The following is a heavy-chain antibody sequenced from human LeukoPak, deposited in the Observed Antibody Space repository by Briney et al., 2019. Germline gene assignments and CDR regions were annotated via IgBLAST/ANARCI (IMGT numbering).Heavy chain of an antibody. CDR3: ARGSRYYRSSSLAYDY. CDR2: FIPSSCCT. J-gene: IGHJ4*02. D-gene: IGHD6-13*01. V-gene: IGHV1-2*02. CDR1: VYTFTGYN. Sequence: ASVKVSCKASVYTFTGYNMHWLRQAPGQARGWMRWFIPSSCCTNCAQKFQGRVNMTRDPSISTAYMELSRLRSDDPALYYCARGSRYYRSSSLAYDYWGQGTLVTVSS.